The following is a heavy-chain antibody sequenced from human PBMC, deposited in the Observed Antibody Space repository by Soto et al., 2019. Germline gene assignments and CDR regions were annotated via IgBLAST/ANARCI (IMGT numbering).Heavy chain of an antibody. V-gene: IGHV4-30-4*01. CDR3: AREDPHWAQPAGLKDDY. J-gene: IGHJ4*02. CDR1: VGNISSADYY. Sequence: SQTMSLTSTGCVGNISSADYYWSWIRQPPAKGLEWIGYLYYSVSTYYNPSLKSPVPISVDTCKNQFSLKLSSVTAADTAVYYCAREDPHWAQPAGLKDDYWAQGTLVTVSS. D-gene: IGHD2-2*01. CDR2: LYYSVST.